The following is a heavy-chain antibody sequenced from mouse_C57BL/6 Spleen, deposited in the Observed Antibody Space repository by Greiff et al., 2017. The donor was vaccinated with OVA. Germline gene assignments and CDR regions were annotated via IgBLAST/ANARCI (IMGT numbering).Heavy chain of an antibody. CDR3: ARGGSSLYAMDY. D-gene: IGHD1-1*01. CDR1: GYTFTSYW. J-gene: IGHJ4*01. CDR2: IDPSDSET. Sequence: QVQLQQPGAELVRPGSSVKLSCKASGYTFTSYWMHWVKQRPIQGLEWIGNIDPSDSETHYNQKFKDKATLTVDKSSSTAYMQLSSLTSEDSAVYYCARGGSSLYAMDYWGQGTSVTVSS. V-gene: IGHV1-52*01.